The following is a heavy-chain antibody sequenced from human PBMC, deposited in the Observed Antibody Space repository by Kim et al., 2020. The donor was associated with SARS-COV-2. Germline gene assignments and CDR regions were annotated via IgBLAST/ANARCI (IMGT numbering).Heavy chain of an antibody. D-gene: IGHD6-19*01. Sequence: NYAPKLQGRVTMTTDTATSTAYMELRSLRSDDTAVYYCASTAEQWLALDYWGQGTLVTVSS. V-gene: IGHV1-18*01. CDR3: ASTAEQWLALDY. J-gene: IGHJ4*02.